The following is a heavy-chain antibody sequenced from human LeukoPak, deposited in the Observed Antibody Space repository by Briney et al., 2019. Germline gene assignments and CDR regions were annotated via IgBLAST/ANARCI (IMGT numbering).Heavy chain of an antibody. CDR2: IRYDGSNK. Sequence: GFLRLSCAASGFTFSSYGMHWVRQAPGKGLEWVAFIRYDGSNKYYADSVKGRFTISRDNSKNTLYLQMDSLRAEDTAVYYCAKVGQTYYDFWSGYYPDYWGQGTLVTVSS. CDR1: GFTFSSYG. D-gene: IGHD3-3*01. J-gene: IGHJ4*02. CDR3: AKVGQTYYDFWSGYYPDY. V-gene: IGHV3-30*02.